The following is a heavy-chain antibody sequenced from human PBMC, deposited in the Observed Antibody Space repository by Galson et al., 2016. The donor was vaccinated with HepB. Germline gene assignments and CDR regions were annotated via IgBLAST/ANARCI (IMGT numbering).Heavy chain of an antibody. D-gene: IGHD4-17*01. Sequence: SVKVSCKASGYSFTGYYMHWVRQAPGQGPEWVGWINPDSGGTNYAQRFQGRVTMTRDTSIRTAYMELSRLTSDDTAVYYCATTVQGKAFDIWGQGTMVTVSS. J-gene: IGHJ3*02. V-gene: IGHV1-2*02. CDR2: INPDSGGT. CDR3: ATTVQGKAFDI. CDR1: GYSFTGYY.